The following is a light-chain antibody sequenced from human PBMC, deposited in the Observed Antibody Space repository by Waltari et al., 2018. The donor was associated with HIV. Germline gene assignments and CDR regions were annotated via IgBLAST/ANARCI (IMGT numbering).Light chain of an antibody. CDR2: RNN. V-gene: IGLV1-44*01. CDR1: SSNIGSNI. CDR3: AAWDDSLNGAM. Sequence: QSVLTQPPSASGTPGQRVTISCSGSSSNIGSNIVNWYQQLPGTAPKLLIYRNNQRPSGVPDRFSGSKSGTSASLAISGLQSEDDADYYCAAWDDSLNGAMFGGGTKLTVL. J-gene: IGLJ3*02.